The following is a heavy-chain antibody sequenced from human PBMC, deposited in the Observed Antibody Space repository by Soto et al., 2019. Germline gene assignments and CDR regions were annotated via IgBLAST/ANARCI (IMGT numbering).Heavy chain of an antibody. V-gene: IGHV1-24*01. J-gene: IGHJ4*02. CDR3: ATQTPLRGAMITNINFDF. CDR1: GGSRSELS. Sequence: GGAAQVSCRICGGSRSELSMLWVVQALGRGREWMGGFDPKGCEANYAQNCHGHVTVTEDKVTNTAYLELSGLNSADTAVYYCATQTPLRGAMITNINFDFWGQGTPVTVSS. D-gene: IGHD3-10*01. CDR2: FDPKGCEA.